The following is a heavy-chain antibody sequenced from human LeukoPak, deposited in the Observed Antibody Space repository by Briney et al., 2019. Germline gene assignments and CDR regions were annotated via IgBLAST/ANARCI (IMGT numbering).Heavy chain of an antibody. D-gene: IGHD5-24*01. CDR2: IYYSGGT. Sequence: PSETLSLTCTVSGGSISSYYWSWIRQPPGKGLEWIGYIYYSGGTNYNPSLKSRVTISVDTSKNQFSLKLSSVTAADTAVYYCARGRDGYSSYWGQGTLVTVSS. V-gene: IGHV4-59*01. CDR1: GGSISSYY. CDR3: ARGRDGYSSY. J-gene: IGHJ4*02.